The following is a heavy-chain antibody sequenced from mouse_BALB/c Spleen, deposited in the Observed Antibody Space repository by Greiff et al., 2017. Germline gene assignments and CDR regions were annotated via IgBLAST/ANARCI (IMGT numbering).Heavy chain of an antibody. CDR1: GFSLTSYG. CDR3: ARDGYYSYAMDY. CDR2: IWSDGST. D-gene: IGHD2-3*01. Sequence: VQVVESGPDLVAPSQSLSITCTVSGFSLTSYGVHWVRQPPGKGLEWLVVIWSDGSTTYNSALISRLSISKDNSKSQVFLKMNSLQTDDTAMYYCARDGYYSYAMDYWGQGTSVTVSS. V-gene: IGHV2-6-2*01. J-gene: IGHJ4*01.